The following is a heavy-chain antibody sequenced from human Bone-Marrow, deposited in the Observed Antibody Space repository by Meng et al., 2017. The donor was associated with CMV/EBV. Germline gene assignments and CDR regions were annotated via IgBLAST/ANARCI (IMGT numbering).Heavy chain of an antibody. CDR3: AKDTPLRTTDYYYYGMDV. Sequence: GESLKISCAASGFTVSSNYMSWVRQAPGKGLEWVSVIYSGGSSTYYADSVKGRFTISRDNSKNTLYLQMNSLRAEDTAVYYCAKDTPLRTTDYYYYGMDVWGQGTTVTVSS. V-gene: IGHV3-23*03. CDR1: GFTVSSNY. D-gene: IGHD2/OR15-2a*01. J-gene: IGHJ6*02. CDR2: IYSGGSST.